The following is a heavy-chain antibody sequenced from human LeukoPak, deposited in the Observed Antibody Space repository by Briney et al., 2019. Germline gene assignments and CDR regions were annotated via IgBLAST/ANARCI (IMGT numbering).Heavy chain of an antibody. V-gene: IGHV4-39*07. J-gene: IGHJ4*02. D-gene: IGHD3-22*01. Sequence: SETLSLTCTVSGGSISSSSYYWVWIRQPPGKGLEWMGSIYYSGSTYYNPSLKSRVTISVDTSKNQFSLKLSSVTAADTAVYYCAKDSPIVVRIKPLDSWGQGTLVTVSS. CDR3: AKDSPIVVRIKPLDS. CDR2: IYYSGST. CDR1: GGSISSSSYY.